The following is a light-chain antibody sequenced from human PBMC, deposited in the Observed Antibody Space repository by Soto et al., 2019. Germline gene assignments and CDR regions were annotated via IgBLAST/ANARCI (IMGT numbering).Light chain of an antibody. CDR1: SSDVGGYNY. J-gene: IGLJ2*01. V-gene: IGLV2-8*01. Sequence: QSALTQPPSASGSPGQSVTISCTGTSSDVGGYNYVSWYQQHPGKAPKLMISEVNKRPSGVPDRFSGSKSGNTASLTVSGLQAEDEADYYCSSYAGSNNPLFGGGTKVTVL. CDR3: SSYAGSNNPL. CDR2: EVN.